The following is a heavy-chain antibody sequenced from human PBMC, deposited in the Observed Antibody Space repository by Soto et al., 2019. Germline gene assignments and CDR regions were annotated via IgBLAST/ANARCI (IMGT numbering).Heavy chain of an antibody. J-gene: IGHJ4*02. D-gene: IGHD6-19*01. CDR1: GFAVSSKY. V-gene: IGHV3-53*01. CDR3: VHTPGWPGFEF. Sequence: EVQLVESGGGLIQPGGSLRLSCAASGFAVSSKYMTWVRQAPGKGLVWVSVIYGGGTTYYADSVKGRFTIPRDTSKNTLSPQEHSLRAEDTAVYYCVHTPGWPGFEFGGAETLVTVSS. CDR2: IYGGGTT.